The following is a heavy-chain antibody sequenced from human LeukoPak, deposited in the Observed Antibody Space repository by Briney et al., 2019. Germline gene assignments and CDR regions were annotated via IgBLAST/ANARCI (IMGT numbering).Heavy chain of an antibody. CDR2: IYYSGST. V-gene: IGHV4-39*01. Sequence: PSETLSLTCTVSGGSVSSSSYYWAWIRQPPGKGLEWIGSIYYSGSTYYSPSLKSRVTISVDTSKNQFSLKLNFVTAADTAVYYCARPSAAAGRGYHYYYMDVWGKGTTVTVSS. CDR1: GGSVSSSSYY. D-gene: IGHD6-13*01. J-gene: IGHJ6*03. CDR3: ARPSAAAGRGYHYYYMDV.